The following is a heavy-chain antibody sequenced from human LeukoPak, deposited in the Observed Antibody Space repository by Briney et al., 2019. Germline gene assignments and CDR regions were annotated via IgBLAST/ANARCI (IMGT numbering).Heavy chain of an antibody. D-gene: IGHD4-17*01. V-gene: IGHV4-59*01. J-gene: IGHJ3*02. CDR1: GGSLSSYY. CDR2: IYYSGST. Sequence: SETLSLTCTVSGGSLSSYYWSWIRQPPGKGLEWIGYIYYSGSTNYNPSLKSRVTISVDTSKNQFSLKLSSVTAADTAVYYCARDVYGDYEDGAHAFDIWGQGTMVTVSS. CDR3: ARDVYGDYEDGAHAFDI.